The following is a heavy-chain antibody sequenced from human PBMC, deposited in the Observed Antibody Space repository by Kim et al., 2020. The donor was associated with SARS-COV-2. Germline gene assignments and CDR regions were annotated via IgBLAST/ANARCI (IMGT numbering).Heavy chain of an antibody. V-gene: IGHV3-33*01. CDR3: ARDRGGGYYVLDY. D-gene: IGHD1-26*01. Sequence: YYADAGKGRFTSSRDISKYTLYLRMNSLRAEDTAVYYCARDRGGGYYVLDYWGQGTLVTVSS. J-gene: IGHJ4*02.